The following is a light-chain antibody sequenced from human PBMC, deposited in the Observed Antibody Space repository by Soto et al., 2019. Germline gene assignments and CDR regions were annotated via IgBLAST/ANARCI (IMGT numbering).Light chain of an antibody. Sequence: EIVMTQSPATLSVSPGERATLSCRASQSVSGSLAWYQQKPGQAPRLLIYGASTRATGISARFSGSGSGTEFTLTINSLQSEDFAVYYCQQYNDWPPWTFGQGTKVESK. CDR3: QQYNDWPPWT. CDR2: GAS. CDR1: QSVSGS. V-gene: IGKV3-15*01. J-gene: IGKJ1*01.